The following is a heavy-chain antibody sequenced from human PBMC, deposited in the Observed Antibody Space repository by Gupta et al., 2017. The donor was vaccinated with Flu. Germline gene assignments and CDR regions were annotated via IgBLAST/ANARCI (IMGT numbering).Heavy chain of an antibody. CDR2: IKEDGSEK. D-gene: IGHD5-24*01. CDR1: GLTFSRQW. J-gene: IGHJ4*02. V-gene: IGHV3-7*01. Sequence: EVQLVESGGGLAQPGGSLRLSCAASGLTFSRQWMSWVRQAAGKGLEWVAHIKEDGSEKYYVDSVKGRFTISRDNAKNSLYLQMNSLRVEDTALYYCVNWETPTTYWGQGTLVTVSS. CDR3: VNWETPTTY.